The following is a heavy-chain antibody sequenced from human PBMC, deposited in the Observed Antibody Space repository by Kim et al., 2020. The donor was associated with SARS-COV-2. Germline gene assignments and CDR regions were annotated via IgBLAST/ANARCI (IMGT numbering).Heavy chain of an antibody. D-gene: IGHD3-10*01. CDR3: AKEGVGRGFGSIDYYYGMDV. Sequence: GGSLRLSCAASGFTFSSYGMHWVRQAPGKGLEWVAVIWYDGSNKYYADSVKGRFTISRDNSKNTLYLQMNRLRAEDTAVYYCAKEGVGRGFGSIDYYYGMDVWGQGTTVTVSS. CDR2: IWYDGSNK. CDR1: GFTFSSYG. V-gene: IGHV3-33*06. J-gene: IGHJ6*02.